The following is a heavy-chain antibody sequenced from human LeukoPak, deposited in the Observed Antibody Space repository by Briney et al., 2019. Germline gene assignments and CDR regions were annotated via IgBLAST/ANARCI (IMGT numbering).Heavy chain of an antibody. Sequence: GGSLRLSCEASGFTLSIYWMSWVRQAPGKGLEWVANINQDGSETNHENSVKGRFTISRDNTRNSVFLQMNSLRVEDTAVYYCVRDNWSAYFDYWGQGNLVTVSS. CDR1: GFTLSIYW. CDR3: VRDNWSAYFDY. V-gene: IGHV3-7*05. D-gene: IGHD3-3*01. J-gene: IGHJ4*02. CDR2: INQDGSET.